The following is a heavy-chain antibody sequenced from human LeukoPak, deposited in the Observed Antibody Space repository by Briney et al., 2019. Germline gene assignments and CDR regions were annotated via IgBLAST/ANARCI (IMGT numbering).Heavy chain of an antibody. D-gene: IGHD1-26*01. J-gene: IGHJ5*02. V-gene: IGHV3-23*01. CDR2: ISGRDSST. CDR1: GFTFSSYA. CDR3: ATSGGSYWS. Sequence: GGSLRLSCAASGFTFSSYAMSWVRQAPGKGLEWVSVISGRDSSTYYAGSVKGRFTISRENSKNTLYLQMNSLRAEDTAVYYCATSGGSYWSWGQGTLVTVSS.